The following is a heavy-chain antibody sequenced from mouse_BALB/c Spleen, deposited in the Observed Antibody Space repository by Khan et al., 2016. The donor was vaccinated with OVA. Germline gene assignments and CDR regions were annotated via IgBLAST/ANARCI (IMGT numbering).Heavy chain of an antibody. CDR2: IDPETGGT. CDR1: GYTFTDYE. D-gene: IGHD2-1*01. V-gene: IGHV1-15*01. Sequence: QVQLQQSGADLVRPGASVTLSCKASGYTFTDYEMHWVKQTPVHGLEWIGAIDPETGGTAYNQTFKSKATLTADKSSSPAYMELRSLTSEDSAVYYCTRGIYYGNPYAMEYWGQGTSVTISS. J-gene: IGHJ4*01. CDR3: TRGIYYGNPYAMEY.